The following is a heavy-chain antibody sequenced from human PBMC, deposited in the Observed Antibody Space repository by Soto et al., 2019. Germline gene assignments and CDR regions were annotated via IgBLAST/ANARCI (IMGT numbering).Heavy chain of an antibody. Sequence: QQQLVQSGAEVKKPGSSVKVSCKASGGPLGNYAISWVRQALGQGLEWMGKIIPIFKTANYAQKFQGRITITADISPRTDIAYMELSRLRSEDTALYYCARVSIPGIYVEDVWGQGTTVTVSS. CDR3: ARVSIPGIYVEDV. CDR1: GGPLGNYA. D-gene: IGHD3-10*02. J-gene: IGHJ6*02. V-gene: IGHV1-69*06. CDR2: IIPIFKTA.